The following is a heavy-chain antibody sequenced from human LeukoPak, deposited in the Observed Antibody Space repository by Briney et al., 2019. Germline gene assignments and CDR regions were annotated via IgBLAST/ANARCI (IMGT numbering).Heavy chain of an antibody. D-gene: IGHD2-15*01. CDR2: ISAGGTNT. V-gene: IGHV3-23*01. Sequence: GGSLRLSCAASGFTFRNYAMIWVRQAPGKGLEWVSGISAGGTNTYYADSLKGRFTISRDNSKNTPYVQMNSLRAEDTAMYYCARNSLGYCSGANCYSSWYFDLWGRGNLVTVSS. CDR1: GFTFRNYA. J-gene: IGHJ2*01. CDR3: ARNSLGYCSGANCYSSWYFDL.